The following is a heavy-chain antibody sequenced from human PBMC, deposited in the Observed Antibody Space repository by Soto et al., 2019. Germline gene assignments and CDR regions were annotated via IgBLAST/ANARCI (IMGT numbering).Heavy chain of an antibody. CDR1: GFTFSSYA. V-gene: IGHV3-23*01. J-gene: IGHJ3*01. D-gene: IGHD3-9*01. Sequence: GGSLRLSCAASGFTFSSYAMSWVRQAPGKGLEWVSAISGSGGSTYYADSVKGRFTISRDNSKNTLYLQMNSLRAEDPAVYYCAKDREINTYYAILTGYYRDAFDLWGQGTMVTVSS. CDR3: AKDREINTYYAILTGYYRDAFDL. CDR2: ISGSGGST.